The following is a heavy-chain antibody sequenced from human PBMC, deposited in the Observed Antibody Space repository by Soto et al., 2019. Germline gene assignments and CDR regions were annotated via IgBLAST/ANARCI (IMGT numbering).Heavy chain of an antibody. V-gene: IGHV1-69*13. Sequence: SVKVSCKASGGTFSSYAVSWVRQAPGQGLEWMGGIIPIFGTANYAQKFQGRVTITADESTSTAYMELSSLRSDDTAVYYCARGLGYCSGGSCYTHIYYFDYWGQGTLVTVSS. CDR3: ARGLGYCSGGSCYTHIYYFDY. CDR1: GGTFSSYA. J-gene: IGHJ4*02. D-gene: IGHD2-15*01. CDR2: IIPIFGTA.